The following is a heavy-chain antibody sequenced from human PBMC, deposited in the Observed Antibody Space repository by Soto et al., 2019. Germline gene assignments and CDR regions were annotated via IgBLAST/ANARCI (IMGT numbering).Heavy chain of an antibody. D-gene: IGHD6-13*01. J-gene: IGHJ5*02. Sequence: QVQLVESGGGVVKPGGSLRLSCEASGFPFSDYPMSWIRQPPGKGLEWVSYISNSGTSIYYADSVKGRFTISRDNSKNSLYLQMNSLRAEDTALYYGARRGYSSSWSSCDPWGQVTLVTVA. CDR3: ARRGYSSSWSSCDP. CDR2: ISNSGTSI. CDR1: GFPFSDYP. V-gene: IGHV3-11*01.